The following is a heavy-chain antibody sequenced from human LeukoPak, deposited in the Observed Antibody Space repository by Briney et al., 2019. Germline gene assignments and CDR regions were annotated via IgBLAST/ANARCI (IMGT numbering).Heavy chain of an antibody. V-gene: IGHV3-21*01. J-gene: IGHJ5*02. Sequence: PGGSLRLSCAASGFTLSSYSMNWVRQAPGKGLEWVSSISSSGSYIYYLDSVRGRFTISRDNAKNSLYLQMNSLRAEDTAVYYCARVVNWFDPWGQGTLVSVSS. D-gene: IGHD2-15*01. CDR3: ARVVNWFDP. CDR2: ISSSGSYI. CDR1: GFTLSSYS.